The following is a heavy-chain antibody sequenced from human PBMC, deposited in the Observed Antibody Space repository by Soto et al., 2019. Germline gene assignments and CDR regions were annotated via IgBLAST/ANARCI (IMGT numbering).Heavy chain of an antibody. J-gene: IGHJ3*02. D-gene: IGHD2-15*01. CDR2: MYHSGNT. Sequence: SETLSLTCAVSVGSITSGGYSWGWIRQPPGQGLEWIGYMYHSGNTYYNPSLKGRVTISLDHSRNQFSLRLNSVTAADTAVYYCAVTPRYCSGGTCQPAHVLDIWGQGRMVTVSS. V-gene: IGHV4-30-2*01. CDR1: VGSITSGGYS. CDR3: AVTPRYCSGGTCQPAHVLDI.